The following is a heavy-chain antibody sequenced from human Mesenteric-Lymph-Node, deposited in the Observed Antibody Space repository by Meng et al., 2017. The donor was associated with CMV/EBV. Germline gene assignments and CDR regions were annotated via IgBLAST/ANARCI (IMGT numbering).Heavy chain of an antibody. V-gene: IGHV3-23*01. CDR2: ISGSGDS. CDR1: GGTFTDYC. CDR3: AKGRMSMIMFGSVLVL. D-gene: IGHD3-16*01. J-gene: IGHJ5*02. Sequence: GGSLKISCAASGGTFTDYCMHWVRQVPGKGLEWVSSISGSGDSWYVDSVKGRFTVSRDDSKNTLYLQMNSLSAGDTAVYYCAKGRMSMIMFGSVLVLWGQGTLVTVSS.